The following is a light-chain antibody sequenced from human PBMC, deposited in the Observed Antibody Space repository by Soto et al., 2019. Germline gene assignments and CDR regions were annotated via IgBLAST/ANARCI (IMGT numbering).Light chain of an antibody. CDR1: QSVSSSY. J-gene: IGKJ1*01. V-gene: IGKV3-20*01. CDR3: QQYGSSGT. Sequence: ENVLTQSPGTLSLSPGERATLSCRASQSVSSSYLAWYQQKPGQAPRLLIYGASNRATGIPDRFSGSGSGTDFTLTISRLEPEDFAVYYCQQYGSSGTFGQGNKV. CDR2: GAS.